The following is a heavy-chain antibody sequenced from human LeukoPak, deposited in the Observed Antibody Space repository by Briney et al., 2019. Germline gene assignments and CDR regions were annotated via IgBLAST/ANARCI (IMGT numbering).Heavy chain of an antibody. D-gene: IGHD4-17*01. CDR2: IYISGST. CDR3: AREREGPYGYLDY. J-gene: IGHJ4*02. Sequence: SETLSLTCTVSGVSISSASYYWSWIRQPAGKGLEWIGRIYISGSTNYKSSLKSRVTISLDTSKNQFSLKLSSVTAADTAVYYCAREREGPYGYLDYWGQGTPVIVSS. V-gene: IGHV4-61*02. CDR1: GVSISSASYY.